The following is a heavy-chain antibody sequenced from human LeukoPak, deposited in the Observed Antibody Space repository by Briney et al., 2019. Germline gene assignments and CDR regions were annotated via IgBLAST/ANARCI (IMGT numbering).Heavy chain of an antibody. CDR2: IRSTANGYAT. CDR1: GFTFSGSA. Sequence: GGSLRLSCAASGFTFSGSALHWVRQASGKGLEWVGRIRSTANGYATAYAASVKGRFTISRDDSKNTAYLQMDSLKTEDTAVYYCARVGYYYDSSGYWGQGTLVTVSS. D-gene: IGHD3-22*01. J-gene: IGHJ4*02. V-gene: IGHV3-73*01. CDR3: ARVGYYYDSSGY.